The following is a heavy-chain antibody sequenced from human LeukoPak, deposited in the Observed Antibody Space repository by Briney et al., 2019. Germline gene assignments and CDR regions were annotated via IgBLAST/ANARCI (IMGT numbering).Heavy chain of an antibody. D-gene: IGHD1-20*01. J-gene: IGHJ4*02. CDR2: MTGSGGST. Sequence: GGSLRLSCVASGFLFDRYATYWVRQAPGKGLEWVSCMTGSGGSTYHADSVKGRFTVSRDTSKNTLYLQMNNLRAEDTAVYYCAKGGRIGITGTYLDYWGQGTLVTVSS. CDR3: AKGGRIGITGTYLDY. V-gene: IGHV3-23*01. CDR1: GFLFDRYA.